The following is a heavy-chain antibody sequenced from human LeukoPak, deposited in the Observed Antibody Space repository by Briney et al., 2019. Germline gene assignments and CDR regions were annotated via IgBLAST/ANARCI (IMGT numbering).Heavy chain of an antibody. V-gene: IGHV3-7*01. Sequence: GGSLRLSCAASGFIFSTYWMSWVRQAPGKGLEWVANIKQDGGEEHYVDSVKGRFTISRDNAKNSLYLQMNSLRAEDTAVYYCASNTYSSGGSNTPYYYYYMDVWGKGTTVTVSS. D-gene: IGHD6-19*01. J-gene: IGHJ6*03. CDR2: IKQDGGEE. CDR1: GFIFSTYW. CDR3: ASNTYSSGGSNTPYYYYYMDV.